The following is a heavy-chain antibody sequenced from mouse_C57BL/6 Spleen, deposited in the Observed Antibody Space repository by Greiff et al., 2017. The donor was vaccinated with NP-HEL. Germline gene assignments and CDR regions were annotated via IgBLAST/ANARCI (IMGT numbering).Heavy chain of an antibody. D-gene: IGHD2-3*01. Sequence: QVQLKESGAELVMPGASVTLSCKASGYTFTSYWMHWVKQRPGQGLEWIGEIDPSDSYTNSNQKFKGKSTLTVDKSSSTAYMQLSSLTSEDSAVYYCASDDGYLGYWGQGTLVTVSA. CDR2: IDPSDSYT. CDR1: GYTFTSYW. V-gene: IGHV1-69*01. CDR3: ASDDGYLGY. J-gene: IGHJ3*01.